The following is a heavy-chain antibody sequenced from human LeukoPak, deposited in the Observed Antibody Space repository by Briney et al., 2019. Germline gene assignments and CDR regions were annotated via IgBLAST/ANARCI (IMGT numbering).Heavy chain of an antibody. CDR2: IYSGGTR. J-gene: IGHJ4*02. Sequence: GGSLRLSCAASGLTVSNNYMTWVRQTPGKGLEWVSVIYSGGTRYYADSVKGRFTISRDNSKNTLYLQMNSLRAEDTAVYYCARARGGSYRLYYFDYWGQGTLVTVSS. CDR3: ARARGGSYRLYYFDY. CDR1: GLTVSNNY. V-gene: IGHV3-53*01. D-gene: IGHD3-16*02.